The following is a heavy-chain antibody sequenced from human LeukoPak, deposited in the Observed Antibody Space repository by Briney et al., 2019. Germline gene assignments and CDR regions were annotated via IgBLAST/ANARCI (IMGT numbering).Heavy chain of an antibody. V-gene: IGHV1-46*01. CDR2: INPSGGST. Sequence: ASVKVSCKASGYTFTSYYMHWVRQAPGQGLEWMGIINPSGGSTSYAQKFQGRVTMTRDTSTSTVYMELSSLRSEDTAVYYCARDGGSGSYPQTSYHYYYYYGMDVWGQGTTVTVSS. D-gene: IGHD3-10*01. J-gene: IGHJ6*02. CDR1: GYTFTSYY. CDR3: ARDGGSGSYPQTSYHYYYYYGMDV.